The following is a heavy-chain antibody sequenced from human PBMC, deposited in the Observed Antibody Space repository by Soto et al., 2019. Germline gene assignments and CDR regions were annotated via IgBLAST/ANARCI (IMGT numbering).Heavy chain of an antibody. Sequence: QVQLVQSGGEVKKPGASVRVSCKASGYTFTNDGISWVRQAPGQGLEWMGWISVENGDTKYAQKFQGRVTMTADTSTSTAYLELRSLRSDDTAVYYCARDAIYGWGSHDYWGQGTLVTVSS. D-gene: IGHD3-10*01. CDR2: ISVENGDT. J-gene: IGHJ4*02. CDR3: ARDAIYGWGSHDY. CDR1: GYTFTNDG. V-gene: IGHV1-18*01.